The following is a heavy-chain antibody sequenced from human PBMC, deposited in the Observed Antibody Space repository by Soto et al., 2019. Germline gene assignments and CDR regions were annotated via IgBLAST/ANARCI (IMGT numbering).Heavy chain of an antibody. J-gene: IGHJ6*02. CDR3: ARDAMAYCGGDCYPSYYYYYGMDV. V-gene: IGHV1-8*02. CDR2: MNPNSGNT. D-gene: IGHD2-21*02. CDR1: GYSFTAFH. Sequence: ASVKVSCKASGYSFTAFHMHWVRQAPGLGLEWMGWMNPNSGNTGYAQKFQGRVTMTRNTSISTAYMELSSLRSEDTAVYYCARDAMAYCGGDCYPSYYYYYGMDVWGQGTTVTVSS.